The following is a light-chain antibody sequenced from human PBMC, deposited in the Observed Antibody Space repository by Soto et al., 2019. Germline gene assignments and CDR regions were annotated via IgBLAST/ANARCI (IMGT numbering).Light chain of an antibody. CDR2: AAS. CDR1: QGISSY. V-gene: IGKV1-9*01. CDR3: QQCRSYPPT. Sequence: DIQLTQSPSFLSASVGDRITITCRASQGISSYLAWYQQKPGKAPKLLIYAASTLQSGVPSRFSGGGSGTEFTLTNDLQTEDFATYYCQQCRSYPPTFGPGTKVDI. J-gene: IGKJ3*01.